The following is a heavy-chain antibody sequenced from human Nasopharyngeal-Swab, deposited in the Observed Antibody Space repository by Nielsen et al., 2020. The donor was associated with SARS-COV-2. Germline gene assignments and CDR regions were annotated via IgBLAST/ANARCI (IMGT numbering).Heavy chain of an antibody. D-gene: IGHD6-19*01. CDR3: TSSSGSPPAYDY. V-gene: IGHV3-73*01. Sequence: GASLKISCAASGFTFSGSAMHWVRQASGKGLEWVGRIRSKANSYATAYAASVKGRFTISRDDSKNTAYLQMNSLKTEDTAVYYCTSSSGSPPAYDYWGQGTLVTVSS. CDR2: IRSKANSYAT. CDR1: GFTFSGSA. J-gene: IGHJ4*02.